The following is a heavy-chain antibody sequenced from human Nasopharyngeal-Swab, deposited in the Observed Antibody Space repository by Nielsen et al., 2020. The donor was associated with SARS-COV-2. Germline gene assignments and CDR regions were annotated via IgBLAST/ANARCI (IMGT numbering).Heavy chain of an antibody. J-gene: IGHJ5*02. CDR2: IKQDGSEK. Sequence: VRQAPGKGLEWVANIKQDGSEKYYVDSVKGRFTISRDNAKNSLYLQMNSLRAEDTAVYYCARDLGITMVRGVTRDNWLDPWGQGTLVTVSS. V-gene: IGHV3-7*04. CDR3: ARDLGITMVRGVTRDNWLDP. D-gene: IGHD3-10*01.